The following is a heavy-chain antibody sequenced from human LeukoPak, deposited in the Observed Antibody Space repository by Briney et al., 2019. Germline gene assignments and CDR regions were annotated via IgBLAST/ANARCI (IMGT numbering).Heavy chain of an antibody. D-gene: IGHD1-26*01. CDR2: IYPGDSDT. J-gene: IGHJ4*02. CDR3: TIRYSGSYNDY. CDR1: GYSFTTYW. Sequence: GESLKISCKGSGYSFTTYWLGWARPTPGKGLEWMGIIYPGDSDTRYSPSCRGQVTMSADKSINTAYLQWSRLKASDSAMYFCTIRYSGSYNDYWGQGTLVTVCS. V-gene: IGHV5-51*01.